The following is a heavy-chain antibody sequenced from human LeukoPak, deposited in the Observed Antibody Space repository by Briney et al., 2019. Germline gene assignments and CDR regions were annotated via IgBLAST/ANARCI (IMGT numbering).Heavy chain of an antibody. J-gene: IGHJ4*02. Sequence: GGSLRLSCAASGFTFSRYWMAWVRQAPGKGLDWVANINEDGGQKYYVDSVKGRFTISRDNAKNSLYLQMNSLRAEDTAVYYCARGQLVVPAAVRYWGQGTLVTVSS. D-gene: IGHD2-2*01. CDR1: GFTFSRYW. CDR2: INEDGGQK. V-gene: IGHV3-7*01. CDR3: ARGQLVVPAAVRY.